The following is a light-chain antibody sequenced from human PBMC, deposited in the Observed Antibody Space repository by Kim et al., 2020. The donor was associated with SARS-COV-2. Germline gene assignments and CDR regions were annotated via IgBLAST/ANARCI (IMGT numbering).Light chain of an antibody. CDR3: SSYAGSNNLV. CDR1: SSDVGGYNY. J-gene: IGLJ2*01. CDR2: EVT. Sequence: QSALTQPPSASGSPGQSVTISCTGTSSDVGGYNYVSWYQQHPGRAPKLMIYEVTRRPSGVPDRFSGSKSGNTASLTVSGLQAVDVADYYCSSYAGSNNLVFGGGTKLTFL. V-gene: IGLV2-8*01.